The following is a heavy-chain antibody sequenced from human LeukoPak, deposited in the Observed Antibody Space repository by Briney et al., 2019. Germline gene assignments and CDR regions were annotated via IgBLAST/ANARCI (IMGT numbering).Heavy chain of an antibody. J-gene: IGHJ4*02. CDR1: GFTFSSYW. CDR2: IKSGGSVT. V-gene: IGHV3-74*01. D-gene: IGHD1-14*01. Sequence: GSLRLSCAASGFTFSSYWMHWVRQAAGEGLVWVSRIKSGGSVTWYAASVKGRFAISRDDAKNMLYLQMNSLRDEDTTVYFCARDHDAVGTTIDHWGQGTLVTVSS. CDR3: ARDHDAVGTTIDH.